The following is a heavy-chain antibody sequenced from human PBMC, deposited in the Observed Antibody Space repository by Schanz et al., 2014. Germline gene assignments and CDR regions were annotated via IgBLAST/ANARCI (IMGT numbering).Heavy chain of an antibody. D-gene: IGHD3-9*01. CDR1: GFTFSDYY. V-gene: IGHV3-23*04. J-gene: IGHJ4*02. CDR2: ISDSGDST. Sequence: EVQLVESGGGVVRPGGSLRLSCAASGFTFSDYYMTWIRQAPGKGLEWVSDISDSGDSTHYADSVKGRFTISRDNSNNTVFLQMNSLRAEDTAVYYCAKHVRSLTGNDYWGQGTLVTVSS. CDR3: AKHVRSLTGNDY.